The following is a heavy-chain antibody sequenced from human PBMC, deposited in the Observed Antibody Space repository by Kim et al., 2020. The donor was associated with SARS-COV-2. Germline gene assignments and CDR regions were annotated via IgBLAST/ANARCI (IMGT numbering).Heavy chain of an antibody. V-gene: IGHV1-24*01. J-gene: IGHJ3*02. CDR3: ATGNPSMENAFDI. Sequence: AQKFQGRVTMTEDTSTDTAYMELSSLRSEDTAVYYCATGNPSMENAFDIWGQGTMVTVSS. D-gene: IGHD3-10*01.